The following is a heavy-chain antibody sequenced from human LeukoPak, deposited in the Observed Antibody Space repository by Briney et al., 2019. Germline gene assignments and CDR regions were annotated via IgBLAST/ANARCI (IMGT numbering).Heavy chain of an antibody. CDR2: VNPNSGDT. CDR3: ARGIAVSGAQD. V-gene: IGHV1-2*02. D-gene: IGHD6-19*01. J-gene: IGHJ4*02. Sequence: ASVKVSCKASGYTFTGYYMHWVRQAPGQGLEWMGWVNPNSGDTNSAQKFQGRVTMTRNTSISTAYMELSRLRSDDTAGYYCARGIAVSGAQDWGQGTLVTVSS. CDR1: GYTFTGYY.